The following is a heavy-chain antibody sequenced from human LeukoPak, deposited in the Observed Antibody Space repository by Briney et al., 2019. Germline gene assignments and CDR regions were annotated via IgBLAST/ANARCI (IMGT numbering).Heavy chain of an antibody. CDR2: ISYDGSNK. Sequence: PGGFLRLSRAASGFTFSSYAMHWVRQAPGKGLEWVAVISYDGSNKYYADSVKGRFTISRDNSKNTLYLQMNSLRAEDTAVYYCAREQWLVLDYWGQGTLVTVSS. D-gene: IGHD6-19*01. CDR1: GFTFSSYA. J-gene: IGHJ4*02. CDR3: AREQWLVLDY. V-gene: IGHV3-30-3*01.